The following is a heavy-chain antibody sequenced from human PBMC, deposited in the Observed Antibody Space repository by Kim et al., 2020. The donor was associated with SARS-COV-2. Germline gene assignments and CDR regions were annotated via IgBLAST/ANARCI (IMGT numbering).Heavy chain of an antibody. CDR1: GYTFTTYA. Sequence: ASVKVSCKASGYTFTTYAVHWVRQAPGQRLEWMGWINAGNGNTKYSQMFQGRVSITRDTSASTAYMELNSLRSEDTAVYYCARFGGSDFIFDPWGQGTLVTVSS. D-gene: IGHD3-10*01. CDR3: ARFGGSDFIFDP. CDR2: INAGNGNT. J-gene: IGHJ5*02. V-gene: IGHV1-3*01.